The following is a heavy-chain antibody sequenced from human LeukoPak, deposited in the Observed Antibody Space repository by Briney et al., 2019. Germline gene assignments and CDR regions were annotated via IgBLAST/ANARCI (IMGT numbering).Heavy chain of an antibody. D-gene: IGHD1-26*01. V-gene: IGHV4-59*01. CDR2: IYYSGST. J-gene: IGHJ4*02. Sequence: SETLSLTCTVSGGSISSYYWSWIRQPPGKGLEWIGYIYYSGSTNYNPSLKGRVTISVDTSKNQFSLKLSSVTAADTAVYYCARDGRIGFDYWGQGTLVTVSS. CDR3: ARDGRIGFDY. CDR1: GGSISSYY.